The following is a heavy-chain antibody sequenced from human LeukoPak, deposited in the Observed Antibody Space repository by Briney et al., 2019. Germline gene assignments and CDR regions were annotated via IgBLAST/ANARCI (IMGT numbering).Heavy chain of an antibody. CDR3: ARSDLDWTNGVCYWRYYYYMYV. CDR2: INPNSGGT. Sequence: GASVKISCKASGYTFTGYYMHWVRQAPGQGLEWMGWINPNSGGTNYAQKFQGRVTMTRDTSISTAYMELSRLRSDDTAVYYCARSDLDWTNGVCYWRYYYYMYVWGKGTTVTVSS. CDR1: GYTFTGYY. V-gene: IGHV1-2*02. J-gene: IGHJ6*03. D-gene: IGHD2-8*01.